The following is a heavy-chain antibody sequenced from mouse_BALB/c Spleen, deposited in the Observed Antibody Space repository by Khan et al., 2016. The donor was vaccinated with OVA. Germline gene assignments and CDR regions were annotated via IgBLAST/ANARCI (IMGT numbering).Heavy chain of an antibody. V-gene: IGHV5-6*01. CDR1: GFTFSTYG. Sequence: EVELVESGGDLVKPGGSLKLSCAASGFTFSTYGMSWVRQTPDKRLEWVATVSTGGSYTYYPDSVKGRFTIYRDNAQNTLYLQMSGLKSEDTVMFYCTRLAYYYDSEGFAYWGQGTLVTVSA. J-gene: IGHJ3*01. D-gene: IGHD1-1*01. CDR3: TRLAYYYDSEGFAY. CDR2: VSTGGSYT.